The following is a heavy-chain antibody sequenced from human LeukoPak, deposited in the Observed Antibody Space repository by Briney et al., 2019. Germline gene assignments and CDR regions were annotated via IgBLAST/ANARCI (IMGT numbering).Heavy chain of an antibody. Sequence: GGSLRLSCAASGFPFSSCAMSWVRQAPGKGLEWVSAISGNGGSTYYADSVKGRFTISRDNSKNTLYLQLNSLRAEDTAVYLCAKGRGYNFGPDYWGQGTMVTVFS. J-gene: IGHJ4*02. D-gene: IGHD5-18*01. CDR1: GFPFSSCA. CDR3: AKGRGYNFGPDY. V-gene: IGHV3-23*01. CDR2: ISGNGGST.